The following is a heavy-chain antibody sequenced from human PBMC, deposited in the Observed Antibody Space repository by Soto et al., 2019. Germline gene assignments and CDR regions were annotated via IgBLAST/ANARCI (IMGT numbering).Heavy chain of an antibody. V-gene: IGHV3-74*01. Sequence: GGSLRLSCAASGFTFSSYWMHWVRQAPGKGLVWVSRINSDGSSTSYADSVKGRFTISRDNAKNTLYLQMNSLRAEDTAVYYCAIRASYYDSSGYSPNYYYYGMDVWGQGNTVTVSS. J-gene: IGHJ6*02. CDR2: INSDGSST. CDR3: AIRASYYDSSGYSPNYYYYGMDV. D-gene: IGHD3-22*01. CDR1: GFTFSSYW.